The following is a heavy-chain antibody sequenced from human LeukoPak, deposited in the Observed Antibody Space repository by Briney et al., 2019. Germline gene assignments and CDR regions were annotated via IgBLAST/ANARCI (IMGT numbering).Heavy chain of an antibody. Sequence: PSETLSLTCTVSGGSISSSSYYWGWIRQPPGKGREWIGSIYYSGSTYYNPSLKSRVTISVDTSKNQFSLKLSSVTAADTAVYYCARTSDSIGADAFDIWGQGTMVTVSS. CDR1: GGSISSSSYY. J-gene: IGHJ3*02. D-gene: IGHD3-22*01. CDR2: IYYSGST. V-gene: IGHV4-39*07. CDR3: ARTSDSIGADAFDI.